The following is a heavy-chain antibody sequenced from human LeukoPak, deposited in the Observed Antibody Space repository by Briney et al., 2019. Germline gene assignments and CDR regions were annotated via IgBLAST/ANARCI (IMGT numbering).Heavy chain of an antibody. CDR2: ISSSSTYI. CDR1: GFTFRSYG. J-gene: IGHJ4*02. V-gene: IGHV3-21*01. Sequence: GGTLRLSCAASGFTFRSYGMSWVRQTPGKVLEWVSSISSSSTYIYYADSVKGRFTISRDNAKNSLYLQMNSLRAEDTAVYYCARVGGSYWVFDYWGQGTLVTVSS. CDR3: ARVGGSYWVFDY. D-gene: IGHD1-26*01.